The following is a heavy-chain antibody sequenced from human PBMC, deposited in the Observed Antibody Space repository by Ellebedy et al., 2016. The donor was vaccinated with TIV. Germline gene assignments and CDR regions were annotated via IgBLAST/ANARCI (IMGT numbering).Heavy chain of an antibody. CDR1: GFTLDTYA. V-gene: IGHV3-23*01. CDR2: ISGSSDST. CDR3: TNCQRCLHSPDNWFDP. J-gene: IGHJ5*02. Sequence: GESLKISCAASGFTLDTYAMSWVRQAPGKGLEWVSTISGSSDSTLYADSVKGRFTISRDNSKNTVYLQMNSLRAEDTAVYYCTNCQRCLHSPDNWFDPWGQGTLVTVSS. D-gene: IGHD5-24*01.